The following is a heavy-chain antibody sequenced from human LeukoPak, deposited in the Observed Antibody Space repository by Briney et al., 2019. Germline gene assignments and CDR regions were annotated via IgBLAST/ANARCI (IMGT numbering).Heavy chain of an antibody. CDR1: GYTFTSYG. CDR3: ARVGSGYEDYYYYYMDV. CDR2: ISAYNGNT. Sequence: ASVKVSCKASGYTFTSYGISWVRQAPGQGLEWMGWISAYNGNTNYAQKLQGRVTMTTETSTSTDYMELRSLRSDDTAVYYCARVGSGYEDYYYYYMDVWGKGTTVTISS. V-gene: IGHV1-18*01. D-gene: IGHD5-12*01. J-gene: IGHJ6*03.